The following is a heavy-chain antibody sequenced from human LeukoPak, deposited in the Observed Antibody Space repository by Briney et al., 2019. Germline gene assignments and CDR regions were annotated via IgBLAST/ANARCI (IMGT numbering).Heavy chain of an antibody. D-gene: IGHD2-8*01. V-gene: IGHV4-34*01. Sequence: SXTLSLTCAVYGGSFSGYYWSWIRQPPGKGLEWIGEINHSGSTNYNPSLKSRVTISVDTSKNQFSLKLSSVTAADTAVYYCARRGRRIVLMVYAPNWFDPWGQGTLVTVSS. CDR2: INHSGST. CDR3: ARRGRRIVLMVYAPNWFDP. J-gene: IGHJ5*02. CDR1: GGSFSGYY.